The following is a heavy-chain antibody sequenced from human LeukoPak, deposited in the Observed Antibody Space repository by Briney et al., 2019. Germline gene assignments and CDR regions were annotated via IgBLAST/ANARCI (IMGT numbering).Heavy chain of an antibody. J-gene: IGHJ4*02. CDR2: IKQDGSEK. D-gene: IGHD3-22*01. CDR1: GFTFSNLW. V-gene: IGHV3-7*03. CDR3: AKGKRDYYDNSALDY. Sequence: GGSLRLSCAASGFTFSNLWMSWVRQAPGKGLKWVANIKQDGSEKYYVDSVKGRFTISRDNAQNSLYLQMNSLRAEDTAIYYCAKGKRDYYDNSALDYWGQGTLVTVSS.